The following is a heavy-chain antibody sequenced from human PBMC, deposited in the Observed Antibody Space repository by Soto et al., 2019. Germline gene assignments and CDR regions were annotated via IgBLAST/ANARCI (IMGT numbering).Heavy chain of an antibody. CDR1: GFTFSSYG. Sequence: GGSLRLSCAASGFTFSSYGMHWVRQAPGKGLEWVAVIWYDGSNKYYADSVKGRFTISRDNSKNTLYLQMNSLRAEDTAVYYCARDRLRGGSTRSYYYGMDVWGQGTTVTVSS. CDR2: IWYDGSNK. CDR3: ARDRLRGGSTRSYYYGMDV. V-gene: IGHV3-33*01. J-gene: IGHJ6*02. D-gene: IGHD1-26*01.